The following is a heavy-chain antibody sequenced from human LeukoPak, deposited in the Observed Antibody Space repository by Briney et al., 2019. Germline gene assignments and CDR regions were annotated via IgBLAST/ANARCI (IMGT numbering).Heavy chain of an antibody. CDR1: GGSFGGYY. J-gene: IGHJ4*02. V-gene: IGHV4-34*01. CDR3: ARGGYFDSSGYPNPFDY. Sequence: SETLSLTCAVYGGSFGGYYWTWIRQSPGKGPEWIGEINHSGSTNYNPSLKRRVFMSVDTAKNQFSLKLNSVSAADTAVYYCARGGYFDSSGYPNPFDYWGQGTLVTVSS. D-gene: IGHD3-22*01. CDR2: INHSGST.